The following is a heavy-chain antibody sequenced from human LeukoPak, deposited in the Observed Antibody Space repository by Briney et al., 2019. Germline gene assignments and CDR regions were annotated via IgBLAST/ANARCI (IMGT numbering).Heavy chain of an antibody. V-gene: IGHV4-39*07. Sequence: TSETLSLTCTVSGGSISSSDYYWGWIRQPPGKGLEWIGSIFYTGSTYYNPSLKSRLTISVDTSKNQFSLKLSSVTAADTATYYCARDKSLSYEYYFDYWGQGTLVTVSS. J-gene: IGHJ4*02. CDR2: IFYTGST. CDR1: GGSISSSDYY. CDR3: ARDKSLSYEYYFDY. D-gene: IGHD5-18*01.